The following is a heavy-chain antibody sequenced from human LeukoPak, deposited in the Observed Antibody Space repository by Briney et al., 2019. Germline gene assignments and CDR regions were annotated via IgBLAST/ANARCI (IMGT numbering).Heavy chain of an antibody. Sequence: SQTLSLTCTVSGDSISSGGSFWSWIRQHPRRGLEWIGYIYYSGSTYYNPSLQSRITISVDTSKNRFSPKLSSVTAADTAVYYCARVRISDRGSYPGFDSWGQGTLVTVSS. V-gene: IGHV4-31*03. D-gene: IGHD1-26*01. CDR1: GDSISSGGSF. CDR2: IYYSGST. J-gene: IGHJ4*02. CDR3: ARVRISDRGSYPGFDS.